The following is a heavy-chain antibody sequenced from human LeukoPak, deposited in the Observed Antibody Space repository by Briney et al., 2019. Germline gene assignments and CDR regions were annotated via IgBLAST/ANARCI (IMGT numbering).Heavy chain of an antibody. CDR2: IYYSGST. CDR3: ARDLDYYGSGSYYNLFGYYMDV. J-gene: IGHJ6*03. D-gene: IGHD3-10*01. Sequence: SETLSLTCTVSGGSISSYYWSWIRQPPGKGLEWIRYIYYSGSTNYNPSLKSRVTISVDTSKNQFSLKLSSVTAADTAVYYCARDLDYYGSGSYYNLFGYYMDVWGKGTTVTISS. CDR1: GGSISSYY. V-gene: IGHV4-59*12.